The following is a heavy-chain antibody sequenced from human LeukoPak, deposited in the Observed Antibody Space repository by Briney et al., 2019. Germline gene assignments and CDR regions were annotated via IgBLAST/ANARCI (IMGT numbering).Heavy chain of an antibody. Sequence: PSETLSLTCAVYGGSFSGYYWSWIRQPPGKGLEWIGEINHSGSTNYNPSLKSRVTISVDTSKNQFSLKLSSVTAADTAVYYCASGGGWYYFDYWGQGTLVTVSS. J-gene: IGHJ4*02. CDR1: GGSFSGYY. D-gene: IGHD6-19*01. V-gene: IGHV4-34*01. CDR2: INHSGST. CDR3: ASGGGWYYFDY.